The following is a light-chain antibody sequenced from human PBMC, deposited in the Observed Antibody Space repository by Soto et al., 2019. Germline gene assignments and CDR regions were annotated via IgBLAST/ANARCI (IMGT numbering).Light chain of an antibody. Sequence: QSVLTQPPSVSGAPGQRVTISCTGSSSNIGAGYDVHWYQQLPGTAPKLLIYGNSNRPSGVPDRFSGSKSGISASLAITGLQAEDEADYYGQSYDSSLSGSVFGGGTKLTVL. V-gene: IGLV1-40*01. CDR2: GNS. CDR3: QSYDSSLSGSV. CDR1: SSNIGAGYD. J-gene: IGLJ2*01.